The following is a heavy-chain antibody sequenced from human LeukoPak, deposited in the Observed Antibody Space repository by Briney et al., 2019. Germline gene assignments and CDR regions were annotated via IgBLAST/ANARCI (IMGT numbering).Heavy chain of an antibody. D-gene: IGHD6-13*01. CDR3: ARDPRIAAAGPATDY. Sequence: GASVKVSCKPSGYTFTGYYMHWVRQAPGQGLEWMGWINPNSGGTNYAQKFQGRVTMTRDTSISTAYMELSRLSSDDTAVYYCARDPRIAAAGPATDYWGQGTLVTVSS. V-gene: IGHV1-2*02. CDR2: INPNSGGT. J-gene: IGHJ4*02. CDR1: GYTFTGYY.